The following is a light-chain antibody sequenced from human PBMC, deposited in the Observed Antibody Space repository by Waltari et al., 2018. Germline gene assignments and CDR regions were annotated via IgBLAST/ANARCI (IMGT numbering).Light chain of an antibody. CDR1: SSDIGGYNY. V-gene: IGLV2-14*03. J-gene: IGLJ2*01. CDR2: DVS. Sequence: QSALTQPASVSGSPGQSITISCPGTSSDIGGYNYVSWYQQVPGKAPKLMIYDVSNRPSGVSGRFSGSKSGNTASLTISGLQAEDEADYFCSSYIDSSTLELFGGGTSLTVL. CDR3: SSYIDSSTLEL.